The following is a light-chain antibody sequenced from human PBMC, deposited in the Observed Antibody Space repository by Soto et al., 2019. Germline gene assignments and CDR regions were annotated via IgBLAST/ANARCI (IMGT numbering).Light chain of an antibody. J-gene: IGKJ2*01. V-gene: IGKV3-20*01. CDR2: GAS. CDR3: QQYGSSPYT. Sequence: EIVLTQSPGTLSLSPGERATLPCRASQSVGSYLAWYQQRPGQAPRLLISGASTRATGIPDRFSGSGSGTDFTLTISRLEPEDFPVYYCQQYGSSPYTVGQRTNLEIK. CDR1: QSVGSY.